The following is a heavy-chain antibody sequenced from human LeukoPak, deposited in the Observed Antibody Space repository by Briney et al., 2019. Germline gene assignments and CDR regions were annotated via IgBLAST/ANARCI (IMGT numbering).Heavy chain of an antibody. D-gene: IGHD2-15*01. CDR3: AQLLGYCSGGSCLQADY. CDR1: GYTFTGYY. Sequence: GPSVKVSCKASGYTFTGYYMHWVRQAPGQGLEWMGWINPNSGGTNYAQKFQGRVNMTRDTSISTAYMELSGLRSDDTAVYCCAQLLGYCSGGSCLQADYWGQGTLVSVSS. J-gene: IGHJ4*02. V-gene: IGHV1-2*02. CDR2: INPNSGGT.